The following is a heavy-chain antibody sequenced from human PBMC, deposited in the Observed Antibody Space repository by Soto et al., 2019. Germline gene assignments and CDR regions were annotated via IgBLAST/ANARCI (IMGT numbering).Heavy chain of an antibody. J-gene: IGHJ6*02. Sequence: GSLRLSCAASGFTVSSYGMHWVRQAPGKGLEWVAVIWYDGSNKYYADSVKGRFTISRDNSKNTLYLQMNSLRAEDTAVYYCARDSSRNYYYYYGMDVWGQGTTVTVS. V-gene: IGHV3-33*01. CDR3: ARDSSRNYYYYYGMDV. CDR2: IWYDGSNK. CDR1: GFTVSSYG.